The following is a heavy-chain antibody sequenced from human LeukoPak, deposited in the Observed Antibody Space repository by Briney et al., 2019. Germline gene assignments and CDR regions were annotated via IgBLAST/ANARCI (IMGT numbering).Heavy chain of an antibody. Sequence: GGSLRLSCVASGFIFSTYGMHWVRQAPGKGLEWVACIRHDGNTKYYAESVKGRFTISRDNSKNTLYLQMNSLRAEDTAVYYCAKLGGRFSDYYFDYWGQGTLVTVSS. J-gene: IGHJ4*02. CDR2: IRHDGNTK. V-gene: IGHV3-30*02. CDR3: AKLGGRFSDYYFDY. CDR1: GFIFSTYG. D-gene: IGHD1-26*01.